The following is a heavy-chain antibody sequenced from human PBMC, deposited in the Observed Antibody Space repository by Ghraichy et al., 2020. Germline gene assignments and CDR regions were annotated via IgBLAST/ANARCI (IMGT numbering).Heavy chain of an antibody. CDR2: IRSKANSYAT. V-gene: IGHV3-73*01. D-gene: IGHD5-18*01. CDR3: TRLADTAMVDFDY. J-gene: IGHJ4*02. Sequence: GGSLRLSCAASGFTFSGSAMHWVRQASGKGLEWVGRIRSKANSYATAYAASVKGRFTISRDDSKNTAYLQMNSLKTEDTAVYYCTRLADTAMVDFDYWGQGTLVTVSS. CDR1: GFTFSGSA.